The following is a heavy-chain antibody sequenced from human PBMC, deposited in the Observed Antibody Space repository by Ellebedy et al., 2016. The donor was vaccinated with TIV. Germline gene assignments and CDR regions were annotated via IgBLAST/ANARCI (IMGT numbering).Heavy chain of an antibody. J-gene: IGHJ3*02. Sequence: PGGSLRLSCAAPGFMFNNSWMSWVRQAPGKGLEWVANIKRDGSERYYVASVKGRFTISRDNAENSLYLQMNSLRAEDTAVYFCARGSGGSGAFDIWGQGTMVTVSS. CDR2: IKRDGSER. V-gene: IGHV3-7*01. CDR1: GFMFNNSW. CDR3: ARGSGGSGAFDI. D-gene: IGHD2-15*01.